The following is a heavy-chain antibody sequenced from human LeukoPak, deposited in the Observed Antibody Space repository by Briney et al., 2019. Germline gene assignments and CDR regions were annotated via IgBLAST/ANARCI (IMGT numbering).Heavy chain of an antibody. D-gene: IGHD3-16*01. CDR2: LYTGGAT. CDR3: AKDEATSGGGLAS. Sequence: GGSLRLSCAASGFTFKGTHMSWVRQAPGKGLECVSALYTGGATYYSASVAGRFTVSGDHSTNTLYLHMNSLTVEDTAALYCAKDEATSGGGLASWGQGTLVSASS. V-gene: IGHV3-53*01. CDR1: GFTFKGTH. J-gene: IGHJ4*02.